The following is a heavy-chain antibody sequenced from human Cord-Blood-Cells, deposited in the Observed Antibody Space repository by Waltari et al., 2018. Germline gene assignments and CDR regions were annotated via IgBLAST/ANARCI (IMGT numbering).Heavy chain of an antibody. CDR3: ARGGSSSSYAFDI. CDR1: GGTFSSYA. Sequence: QVQLVQSGAEVKKPGSSVKVSCKASGGTFSSYAISWVRQAPGQGLEWMGRIIPILGIANNAQKFQGRVTITADKSTSTANMELSSLRSEDTAVYYCARGGSSSSYAFDIWGQGTMVTVSS. D-gene: IGHD6-6*01. J-gene: IGHJ3*02. CDR2: IIPILGIA. V-gene: IGHV1-69*09.